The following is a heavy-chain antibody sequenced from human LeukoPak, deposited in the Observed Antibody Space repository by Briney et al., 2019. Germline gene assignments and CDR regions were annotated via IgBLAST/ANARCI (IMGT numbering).Heavy chain of an antibody. CDR1: GFTFSDYY. CDR3: ARLGSGWYGFWYFDL. V-gene: IGHV3-11*04. D-gene: IGHD6-19*01. J-gene: IGHJ2*01. CDR2: ISSSGSTI. Sequence: PGGSLRLSCAASGFTFSDYYMSWILQAPGKGLEWVSYISSSGSTIYYADSVKGRFTISRDNAKNSLYLQMNSLRAGDTAVYYCARLGSGWYGFWYFDLWGRGTMVTVSS.